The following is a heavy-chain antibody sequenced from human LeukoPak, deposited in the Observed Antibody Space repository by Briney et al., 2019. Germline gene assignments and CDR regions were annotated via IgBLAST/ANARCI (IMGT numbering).Heavy chain of an antibody. D-gene: IGHD6-13*01. Sequence: PGGSLRLSCAASGFTFSSYEMNWVRQALGKGLEWVGFIRSKAYGGTTEYAASVKGRFTISRDDSKSIAYLQMNSLKTEDTAVYYCTRGGRVAAAAPIDYWGQGTLVTVSS. CDR1: GFTFSSYE. V-gene: IGHV3-49*04. CDR3: TRGGRVAAAAPIDY. J-gene: IGHJ4*02. CDR2: IRSKAYGGTT.